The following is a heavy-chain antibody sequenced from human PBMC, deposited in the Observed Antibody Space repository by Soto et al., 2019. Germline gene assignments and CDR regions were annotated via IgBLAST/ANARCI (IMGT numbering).Heavy chain of an antibody. V-gene: IGHV4-30-2*01. D-gene: IGHD3-9*01. Sequence: PSETLSLTCAVSGVSISSGGDSWSWIRQPPGKGLEWIGNIYHSGTTYYNLSLRSRVSISVDRFKNQFSLKLSSVTAADTAVYYCARLFSNLWRYLDDWGQGTLVTVSS. CDR3: ARLFSNLWRYLDD. CDR1: GVSISSGGDS. CDR2: IYHSGTT. J-gene: IGHJ4*02.